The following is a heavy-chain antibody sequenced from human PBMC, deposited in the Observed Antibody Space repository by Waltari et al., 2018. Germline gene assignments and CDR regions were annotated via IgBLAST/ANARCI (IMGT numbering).Heavy chain of an antibody. D-gene: IGHD1-26*01. J-gene: IGHJ5*02. CDR1: GYSISRGYW. V-gene: IGHV4-38-2*02. CDR3: ANNEWGLPVS. Sequence: QVQLQESGPGLVKPSEDLSLTCTVSGYSISRGYWGGWIRQPPGKGLEWIASIYYSGTIQYNPSLGSRATISADTSKNQFSLRLTSVTAADTAVYYCANNEWGLPVSWGQGTVVTVSS. CDR2: IYYSGTI.